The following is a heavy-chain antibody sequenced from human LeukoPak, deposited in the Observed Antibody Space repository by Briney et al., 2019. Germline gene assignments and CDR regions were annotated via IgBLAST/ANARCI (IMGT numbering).Heavy chain of an antibody. CDR1: GFTFSNYN. V-gene: IGHV3-48*01. CDR2: ISSSGITI. CDR3: ARGGPSGSYFDY. Sequence: GGSLRLSCAASGFTFSNYNMNWVRQAPGKGLEWISYISSSGITIYYTDSVKGRFTISRDDAKNSLYLQMNSLRAEDTAVYYCARGGPSGSYFDYWGQGTLVTVSS. J-gene: IGHJ4*02. D-gene: IGHD1-26*01.